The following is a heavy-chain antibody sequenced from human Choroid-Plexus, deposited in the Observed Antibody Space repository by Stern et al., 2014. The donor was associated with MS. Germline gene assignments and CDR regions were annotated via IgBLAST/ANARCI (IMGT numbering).Heavy chain of an antibody. D-gene: IGHD2/OR15-2a*01. CDR1: GFTFGSCA. CDR3: AKDRQYLTYFFDH. J-gene: IGHJ5*02. V-gene: IGHV3-30*18. CDR2: VSYDGSNK. Sequence: GQLVESGGGVVQPGRPLRLSCIASGFTFGSCAMHWVRQAPGKGLEWWAGVSYDGSNKYYADSVKGRFTISRDNSQNTLYMQMSSLRPEDTAVYYCAKDRQYLTYFFDHWGQGSLVTVSS.